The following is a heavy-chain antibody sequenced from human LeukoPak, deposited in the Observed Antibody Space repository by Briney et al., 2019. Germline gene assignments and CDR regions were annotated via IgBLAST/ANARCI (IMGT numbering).Heavy chain of an antibody. Sequence: SVKVSCKASGGTFSSYAISWVRRAPGQGLEWMGGIIPIFGTANYAQKFQGRVTITADESTSTAYMELSSLRSEDTAVYYCARDSAYCGGDCYSDPYSWFDPWGQGTLVTVSS. CDR1: GGTFSSYA. CDR2: IIPIFGTA. CDR3: ARDSAYCGGDCYSDPYSWFDP. V-gene: IGHV1-69*01. J-gene: IGHJ5*02. D-gene: IGHD2-21*02.